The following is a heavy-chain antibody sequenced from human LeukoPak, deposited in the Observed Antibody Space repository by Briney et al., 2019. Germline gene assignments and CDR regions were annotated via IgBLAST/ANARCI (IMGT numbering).Heavy chain of an antibody. CDR3: TTTYYYDSSGFDY. Sequence: GGSLRLSCAASAFTFTNAWMTWVRQAPGKGLEWVGRIKSKTDGGTTDYAAPVKGRFTISRDDSKNTLYLQMNSLKTEDTAVYYCTTTYYYDSSGFDYWGQGTLVTVSS. D-gene: IGHD3-22*01. J-gene: IGHJ4*02. CDR1: AFTFTNAW. CDR2: IKSKTDGGTT. V-gene: IGHV3-15*01.